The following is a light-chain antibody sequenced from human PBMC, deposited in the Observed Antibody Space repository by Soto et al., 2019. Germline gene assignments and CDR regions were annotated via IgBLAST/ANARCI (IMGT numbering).Light chain of an antibody. J-gene: IGKJ3*01. Sequence: DIQMTQSPSSLSASVGDRVTITCRASQGISYYLDWYQQKPGKVPKLLIYAASTLQSGVPSRFSGSGSGTDFTLTISSLQPEDVATYYCQKYNSAPSTFGPGTKVDIK. CDR1: QGISYY. CDR2: AAS. CDR3: QKYNSAPST. V-gene: IGKV1-27*01.